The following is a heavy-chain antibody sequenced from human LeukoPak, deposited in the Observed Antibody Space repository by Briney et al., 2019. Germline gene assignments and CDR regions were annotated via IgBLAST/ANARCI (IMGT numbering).Heavy chain of an antibody. J-gene: IGHJ4*02. D-gene: IGHD5-24*01. V-gene: IGHV1-2*02. CDR1: GYTFTGYY. CDR2: INPNSGDT. Sequence: ASVKVSCKASGYTFTGYYVHWLRQAPGEGLEWMGWINPNSGDTDCAQRFQGRVTLTRDTSVSTAYMELSSLRSDDTAVYYCARGPSHGSFDYWGQGTLVTVSS. CDR3: ARGPSHGSFDY.